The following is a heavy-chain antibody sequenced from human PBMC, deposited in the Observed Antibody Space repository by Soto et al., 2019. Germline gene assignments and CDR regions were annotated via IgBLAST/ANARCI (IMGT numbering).Heavy chain of an antibody. Sequence: QAQLVQSGAEVKKPGASVKVSCKASGYTFTSYGISWVRQAPGQGLEWMGWISASNGNTHYAQKLQGRVTMTTDTSTSTAYMELRSLRSDATAVYSCPRDREYEDGYSLRAVVYGGQGPQVTVSS. D-gene: IGHD4-17*01. CDR1: GYTFTSYG. CDR2: ISASNGNT. V-gene: IGHV1-18*01. J-gene: IGHJ4*02. CDR3: PRDREYEDGYSLRAVVY.